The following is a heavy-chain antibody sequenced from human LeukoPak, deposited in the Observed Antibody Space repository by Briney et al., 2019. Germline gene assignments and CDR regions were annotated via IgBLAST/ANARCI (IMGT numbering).Heavy chain of an antibody. D-gene: IGHD2-2*01. CDR1: GFSLSSTGVG. J-gene: IGHJ4*02. CDR3: ARARGSSVVATFRPIDY. CDR2: IYWNDDK. Sequence: ESGPTLVNPTQILTLTCTFSGFSLSSTGVGVGWIRQPPGKALEWLALIYWNDDKRYRPSLKSRLTITKDTSKNQVVLTMTNMDPEDTVTYYCARARGSSVVATFRPIDYWGQGTLVTVSS. V-gene: IGHV2-5*01.